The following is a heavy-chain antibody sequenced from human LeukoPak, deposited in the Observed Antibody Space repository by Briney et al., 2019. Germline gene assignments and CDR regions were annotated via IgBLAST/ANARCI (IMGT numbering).Heavy chain of an antibody. D-gene: IGHD4-17*01. Sequence: GGSLRLSCAASGFTFSSYSMNWVRQAPGKGLEWVSSISSSSSYIYYADSVKGRFTISRDNAKNSLYLQMNSLRAEDTAVYYCARDPATTVTTPDAFDIWGQGTMVTVSS. CDR2: ISSSSSYI. J-gene: IGHJ3*02. CDR3: ARDPATTVTTPDAFDI. CDR1: GFTFSSYS. V-gene: IGHV3-21*01.